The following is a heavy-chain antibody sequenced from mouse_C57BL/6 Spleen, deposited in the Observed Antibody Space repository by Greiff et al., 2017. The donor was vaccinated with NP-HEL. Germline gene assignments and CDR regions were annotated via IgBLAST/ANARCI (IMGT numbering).Heavy chain of an antibody. CDR3: ARRSHGDYAMDY. CDR1: GYTFTDYY. V-gene: IGHV1-19*01. J-gene: IGHJ4*01. CDR2: INPYNGGT. D-gene: IGHD6-1*01. Sequence: EVQGVESGPVLVKPGASVKMSCKASGYTFTDYYMNWVKQSHGKSLEWIGVINPYNGGTSYNQKFKGKATLTVDKSSSTAYMELNSLTSEDSAVYYCARRSHGDYAMDYWGQGTSVTVSS.